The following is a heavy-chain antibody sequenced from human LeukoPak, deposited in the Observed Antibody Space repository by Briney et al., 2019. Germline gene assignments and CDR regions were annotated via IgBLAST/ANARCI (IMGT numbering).Heavy chain of an antibody. D-gene: IGHD3-10*01. CDR1: GGSISSSSYY. CDR3: ALASRRLVFMVRGWGPYYCGMDV. J-gene: IGHJ6*02. V-gene: IGHV4-39*07. Sequence: SETLSLTCTVSGGSISSSSYYWGWIRQPPGKGLEWIGRIYYSGSTYYNPSLKSRVSISVDTSKNQFSLKLSSVTAADTAVYYCALASRRLVFMVRGWGPYYCGMDVWGQGTTVTVSS. CDR2: IYYSGST.